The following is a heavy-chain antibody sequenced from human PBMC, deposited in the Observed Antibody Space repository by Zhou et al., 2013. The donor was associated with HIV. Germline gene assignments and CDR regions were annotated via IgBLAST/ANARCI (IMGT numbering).Heavy chain of an antibody. Sequence: QVQLVQSGAEVKKPGASVKVSCRASGYTLPSYDINWVRQAPGQGLEWMGWMNPNNGNTDYAQKFQGRVTMTRDNSINTAFIELSSLTYDDTAVYYCVRGLGGSYYSYWGQGTLVLVSS. J-gene: IGHJ4*02. CDR2: MNPNNGNT. CDR1: GYTLPSYD. D-gene: IGHD3-10*01. V-gene: IGHV1-8*01. CDR3: VRGLGGSYYSY.